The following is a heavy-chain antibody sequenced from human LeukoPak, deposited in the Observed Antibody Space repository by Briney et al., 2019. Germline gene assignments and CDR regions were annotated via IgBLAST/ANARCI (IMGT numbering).Heavy chain of an antibody. V-gene: IGHV4-34*01. CDR3: ARGYSSSWYSFDY. D-gene: IGHD6-13*01. J-gene: IGHJ4*02. CDR2: INHSGST. CDR1: GGSFSGYY. Sequence: SETLSLTCAVYGGSFSGYYWSWIRQPPGKGLEWIGEINHSGSTNYNPSLKSRVTISVDTSKNQFSLKLSSVTAADPAVYSCARGYSSSWYSFDYWGQGALVTVSS.